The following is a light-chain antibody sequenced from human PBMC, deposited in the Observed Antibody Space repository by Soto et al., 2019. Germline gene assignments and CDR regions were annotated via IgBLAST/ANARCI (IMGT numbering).Light chain of an antibody. V-gene: IGKV3-20*01. J-gene: IGKJ1*01. CDR1: QSVSSSY. Sequence: EIVLTQSPGTLSLSPGERATLSCRVSQSVSSSYLAWYQQKPGQAPRLLIYGASSRATGIPDRFSGSGSGTDFTLTISRLEPEDFAVYYCQQYGSSPRTFGRGTKVDI. CDR3: QQYGSSPRT. CDR2: GAS.